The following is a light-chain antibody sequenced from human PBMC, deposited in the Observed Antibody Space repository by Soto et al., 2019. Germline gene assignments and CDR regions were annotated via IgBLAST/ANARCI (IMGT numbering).Light chain of an antibody. CDR3: SSFTSINTWV. Sequence: QSALTQPASVSGSPGQSITISCTGTSSDVGGYNYVSWYQQHPGKAPKLKIYEVSNRPSGVSDRFSGSKSGNTASLTISGLQAEDEADYYCSSFTSINTWVFGGGTSSPS. J-gene: IGLJ3*02. CDR2: EVS. CDR1: SSDVGGYNY. V-gene: IGLV2-14*01.